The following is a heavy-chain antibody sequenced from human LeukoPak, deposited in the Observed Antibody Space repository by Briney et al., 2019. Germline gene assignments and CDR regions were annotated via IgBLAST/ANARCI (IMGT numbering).Heavy chain of an antibody. Sequence: PGGSLRLSCAASGFTFSSYSMNWVRQTPGKGLEWVSSISSSSSYIYYADSVKGRFTISRDNSKNTVYLQMNSLRVDDTAVYYCARRDIVVIVSASDYWGQGTLVTVSS. CDR2: ISSSSSYI. V-gene: IGHV3-21*04. D-gene: IGHD2-15*01. J-gene: IGHJ4*02. CDR1: GFTFSSYS. CDR3: ARRDIVVIVSASDY.